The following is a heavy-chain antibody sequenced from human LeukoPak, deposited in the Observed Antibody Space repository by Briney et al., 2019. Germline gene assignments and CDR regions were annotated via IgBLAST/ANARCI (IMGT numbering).Heavy chain of an antibody. CDR1: GGSISSGDYY. V-gene: IGHV4-30-4*01. Sequence: SETLSLTCTVSGGSISSGDYYWSWIRPPPGKGLEWIAYMYYSGSTYYNPSLKSRVTMSADTSKNQLSLKLSSVTAADTAVYYCARPYYYDSRIDPWGQGILVTVSS. CDR2: MYYSGST. D-gene: IGHD3-22*01. CDR3: ARPYYYDSRIDP. J-gene: IGHJ5*02.